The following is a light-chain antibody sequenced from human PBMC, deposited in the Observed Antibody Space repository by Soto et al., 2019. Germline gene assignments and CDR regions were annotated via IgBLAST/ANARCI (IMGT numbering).Light chain of an antibody. CDR1: QGISIY. V-gene: IGKV1-39*01. Sequence: DIQMTQSPSSLSASVGDRVTIACRASQGISIYLNWFQQKPGKAPELLIYDASNLQTGVPSRFSGSGSGTDFTLTISSLQPEDFATYYCQQSYSTPYTFGQGTRLEIK. CDR3: QQSYSTPYT. CDR2: DAS. J-gene: IGKJ5*01.